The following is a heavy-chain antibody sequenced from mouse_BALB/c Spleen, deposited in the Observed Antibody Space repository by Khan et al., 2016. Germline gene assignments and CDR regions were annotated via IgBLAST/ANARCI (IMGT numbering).Heavy chain of an antibody. J-gene: IGHJ3*01. V-gene: IGHV4-1*02. CDR3: ARLHYYGRFAY. CDR2: INTDSSTI. Sequence: EVKLLESGGGLVQPGGSLKLSCAASGFDFSRYWMSWVRQAPGKGLEWIGEINTDSSTINYTPSLKDKFIISRDNAKNTLYLQMSKVRSEDTALYYCARLHYYGRFAYWGQGTLVTVSA. D-gene: IGHD1-2*01. CDR1: GFDFSRYW.